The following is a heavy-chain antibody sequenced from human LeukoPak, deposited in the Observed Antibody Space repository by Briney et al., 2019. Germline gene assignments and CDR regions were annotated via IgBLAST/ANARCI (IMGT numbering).Heavy chain of an antibody. Sequence: SVKVSCKASGDTFSNYAISWVRQAPGQGLEWMGGIIPIFGTAKYAQKFQGRVTITADTSTSTAYMELSSLRSEDTAVYYCARAGWLQYYYFDYWGQGTLVTVSS. D-gene: IGHD5-24*01. V-gene: IGHV1-69*06. J-gene: IGHJ4*02. CDR2: IIPIFGTA. CDR3: ARAGWLQYYYFDY. CDR1: GDTFSNYA.